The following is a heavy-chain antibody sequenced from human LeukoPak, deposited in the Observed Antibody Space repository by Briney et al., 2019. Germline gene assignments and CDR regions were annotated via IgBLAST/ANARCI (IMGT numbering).Heavy chain of an antibody. CDR1: GGSISTYY. CDR3: AREEKGYFDY. CDR2: IYHSGGT. V-gene: IGHV4-59*01. Sequence: SETLSLTCTVSGGSISTYYWSWIRQPPGKGLGWIGYIYHSGGTNYNPSLKSRVTISVDTSKNQFSLKLSSVTAADTAMYYCAREEKGYFDYWGQGTLVTVSS. J-gene: IGHJ4*02.